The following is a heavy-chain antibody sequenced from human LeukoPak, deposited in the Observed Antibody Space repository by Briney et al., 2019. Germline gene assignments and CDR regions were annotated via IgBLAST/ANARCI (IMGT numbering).Heavy chain of an antibody. J-gene: IGHJ6*03. CDR2: IYYSGST. Sequence: SETLSLTCTVSGGSISSYYWSWIRQPPGKGLEWIGYIYYSGSTNYNPSLKSRVTISVDTSKNQFSLKLSSVTAADTAVYYCASPLLWFGERVANGGYYYYMDVWGKGTTVTVSS. CDR3: ASPLLWFGERVANGGYYYYMDV. D-gene: IGHD3-10*01. CDR1: GGSISSYY. V-gene: IGHV4-59*08.